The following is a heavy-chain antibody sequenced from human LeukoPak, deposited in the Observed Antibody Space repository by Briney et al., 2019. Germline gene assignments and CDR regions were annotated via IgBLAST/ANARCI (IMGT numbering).Heavy chain of an antibody. CDR3: ASTPGTYSGSYSIGY. CDR2: FHSGGST. J-gene: IGHJ4*02. Sequence: SSETLSLTCTVSGDSITNTYYYWGWIRQSPGKGLEWIGTFHSGGSTYFSPSLKNRLTISVDTSKNQFSLRLSSVTAADTAVYYCASTPGTYSGSYSIGYRGQGTLVTVSS. D-gene: IGHD1-26*01. CDR1: GDSITNTYYY. V-gene: IGHV4-39*01.